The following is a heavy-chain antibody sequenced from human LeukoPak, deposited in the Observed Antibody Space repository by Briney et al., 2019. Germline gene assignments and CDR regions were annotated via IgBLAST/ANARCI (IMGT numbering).Heavy chain of an antibody. Sequence: GGSLRLSCAASGFTFSSYAMHWVRQAPGKGLEWVVVISYDGSNKYYADSVKGRFTISRDNSKNTLYLQMNSLRAEDTAVYYCARERWFGDSAFDYWGQGTLVTVSS. V-gene: IGHV3-30*04. J-gene: IGHJ4*02. CDR1: GFTFSSYA. CDR3: ARERWFGDSAFDY. D-gene: IGHD3-10*01. CDR2: ISYDGSNK.